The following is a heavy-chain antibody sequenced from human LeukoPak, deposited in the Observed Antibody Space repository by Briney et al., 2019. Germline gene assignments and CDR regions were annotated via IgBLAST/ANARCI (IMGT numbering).Heavy chain of an antibody. CDR2: IYHSGST. CDR1: GGSISSGGYS. D-gene: IGHD6-19*01. CDR3: ASFHSSGWYYSDY. J-gene: IGHJ4*02. Sequence: SQTLSLTCAVSGGSISSGGYSWSWIRQPPGKGLEWIGYIYHSGSTYYNPSLKSRVTISVDRSKNQFSLKLSSVTAADTAVYYCASFHSSGWYYSDYWGQGTLVTVSS. V-gene: IGHV4-30-2*01.